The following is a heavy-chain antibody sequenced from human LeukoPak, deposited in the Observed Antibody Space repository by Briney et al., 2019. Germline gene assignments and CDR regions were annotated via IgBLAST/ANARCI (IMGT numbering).Heavy chain of an antibody. D-gene: IGHD6-13*01. V-gene: IGHV3-73*01. CDR3: TLNLLYSGSWYG. CDR1: GFTFSGSA. CDR2: IRSKANSYAT. J-gene: IGHJ4*02. Sequence: GGSLRLSCAASGFTFSGSAMHWVRQASGKGLEWVGRIRSKANSYATAYAASVKGRFTISRDDSKNTAYLQMNSLKTEDTAVYYCTLNLLYSGSWYGWGQGTLVTVSS.